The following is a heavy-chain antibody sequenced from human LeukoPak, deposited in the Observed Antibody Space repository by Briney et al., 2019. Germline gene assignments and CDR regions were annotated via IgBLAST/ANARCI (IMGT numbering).Heavy chain of an antibody. Sequence: GASVKVSCQTSGYTFTAHFIHWVRQAPGQGLEWVGLINPLSGDTTYAQRSQGRVTLTRDTSIRTAFMELGSLGSGDTAVYYCARGGIEVPAFDMWGRGTMVTVSS. V-gene: IGHV1-2*02. CDR2: INPLSGDT. CDR3: ARGGIEVPAFDM. D-gene: IGHD1-26*01. CDR1: GYTFTAHF. J-gene: IGHJ3*02.